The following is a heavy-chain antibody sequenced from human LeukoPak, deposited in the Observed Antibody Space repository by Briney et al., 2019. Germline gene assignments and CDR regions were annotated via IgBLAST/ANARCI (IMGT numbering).Heavy chain of an antibody. J-gene: IGHJ4*02. CDR2: ITGRSDKT. V-gene: IGHV3-23*01. D-gene: IGHD6-19*01. CDR3: AKGGWLDD. Sequence: GGSLRLSCAASGFNFNKYDMTWARQAPGKGLEWVSTITGRSDKTYYTDSVKGRFVTSRDNSKDTLYLQMNSLRAEDTALYYCAKGGWLDDLGQGALATVSS. CDR1: GFNFNKYD.